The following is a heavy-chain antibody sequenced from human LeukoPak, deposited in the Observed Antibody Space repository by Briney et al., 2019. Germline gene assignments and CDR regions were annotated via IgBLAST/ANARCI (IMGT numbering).Heavy chain of an antibody. CDR3: ATYGGNSWNWFDP. CDR2: IYHSGST. V-gene: IGHV4-39*07. Sequence: SETLSLTCTVSGGSISSSSYYWGWNRQPPGKGLEWIGEIYHSGSTNYNPSLKSRVTISVDKSKNQFSLKLSSVTAADTAVYYCATYGGNSWNWFDPWGQGTLVTVSS. D-gene: IGHD4-23*01. CDR1: GGSISSSSYY. J-gene: IGHJ5*02.